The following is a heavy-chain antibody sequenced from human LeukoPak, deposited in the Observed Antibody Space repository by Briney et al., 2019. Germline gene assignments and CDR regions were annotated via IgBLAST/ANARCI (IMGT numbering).Heavy chain of an antibody. CDR2: INSDGSST. D-gene: IGHD3-10*01. CDR1: GFTFSNYT. Sequence: PGGSLRLSCSASGFTFSNYTMHWVRQAPGKGLVWVSRINSDGSSTSYADSVKGRFTISRDNAKNTLYLQMNSLRAEDTAVYYCATPMVRGEDGMDVWGQGTTVTVSS. J-gene: IGHJ6*02. CDR3: ATPMVRGEDGMDV. V-gene: IGHV3-74*01.